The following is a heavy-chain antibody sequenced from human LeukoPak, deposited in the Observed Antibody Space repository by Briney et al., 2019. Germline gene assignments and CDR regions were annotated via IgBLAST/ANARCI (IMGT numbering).Heavy chain of an antibody. V-gene: IGHV4-38-2*02. J-gene: IGHJ4*02. Sequence: SETLSLTCSVSGYSISSAYYWGWIRQPPGKGLEWIGTMYHSGSTNYNPSLKSRVTISVDTSKNQFSLKLSSVTAADTAVYYCASEAYYYDSSGYYKYWGQGTLVTVSS. CDR3: ASEAYYYDSSGYYKY. D-gene: IGHD3-22*01. CDR1: GYSISSAYY. CDR2: MYHSGST.